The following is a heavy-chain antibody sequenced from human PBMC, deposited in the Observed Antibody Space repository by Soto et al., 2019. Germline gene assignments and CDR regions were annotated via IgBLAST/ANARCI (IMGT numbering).Heavy chain of an antibody. CDR1: GGSISGYY. CDR3: ARYLATGPAVQYY. J-gene: IGHJ4*02. D-gene: IGHD7-27*01. V-gene: IGHV4-59*08. CDR2: IQYSGST. Sequence: SETLSLTCTVSGGSISGYYWSWIRQPPGKGLEWIGEIQYSGSTKYNPSLKSRVTISVDTSKNQFSLKLSSVTAADTAVYYCARYLATGPAVQYYRARDTLVPVSA.